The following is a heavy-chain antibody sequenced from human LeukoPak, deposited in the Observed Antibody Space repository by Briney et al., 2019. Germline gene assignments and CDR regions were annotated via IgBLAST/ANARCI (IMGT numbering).Heavy chain of an antibody. V-gene: IGHV3-9*03. CDR3: AKAYGDYEPPDY. J-gene: IGHJ4*02. Sequence: PGGSLRLSCAASGFTFDDYGMSWVRQAPGKGLEWVSGISWNSGSIGYADSVKGRFTISRDNAKNSLYLQMNSLRAEDMALYYCAKAYGDYEPPDYWGQGTLVTVSS. CDR2: ISWNSGSI. CDR1: GFTFDDYG. D-gene: IGHD4-17*01.